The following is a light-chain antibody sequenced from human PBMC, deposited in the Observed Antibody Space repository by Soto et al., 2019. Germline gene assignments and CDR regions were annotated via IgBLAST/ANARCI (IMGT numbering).Light chain of an antibody. Sequence: QSVLTQPASVSGSPGQSITISCAGTSSDVGGYNHVSWYQHRPGNAPKRIIYEVTKRPSGVSNRFSGSKSGDTASLTISGLQDEQEADYYCSSHNDSITRIFGTGTKVTV. V-gene: IGLV2-14*01. J-gene: IGLJ1*01. CDR2: EVT. CDR1: SSDVGGYNH. CDR3: SSHNDSITRI.